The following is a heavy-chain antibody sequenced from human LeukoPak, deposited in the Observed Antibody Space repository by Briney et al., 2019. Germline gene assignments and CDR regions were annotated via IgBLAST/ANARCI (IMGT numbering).Heavy chain of an antibody. Sequence: GASVKVSCKASGYTFTSYGISWVRQAPGQGLEWMGWISAYNGNTNHAQKLQGRVTMTTDTSTSTAYMELRSLRSEDTAVYYCARVGIVGEAAGTHNEVDYWGQGTLVTVSS. J-gene: IGHJ4*02. D-gene: IGHD6-13*01. CDR1: GYTFTSYG. V-gene: IGHV1-18*01. CDR2: ISAYNGNT. CDR3: ARVGIVGEAAGTHNEVDY.